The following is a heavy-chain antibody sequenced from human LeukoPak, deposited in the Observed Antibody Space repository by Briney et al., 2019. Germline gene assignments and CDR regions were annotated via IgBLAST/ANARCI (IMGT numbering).Heavy chain of an antibody. CDR2: IIPIFGTA. Sequence: RASVKVSCKASGGTFSSYAISWVRQAPGRGLEWMGGIIPIFGTANYAQKFQGRVTITADESTSTAYMELSSLRSEDTAVYYCARERYCSSTSCYGNWFDPWGQGTLVTVSS. V-gene: IGHV1-69*13. J-gene: IGHJ5*02. CDR3: ARERYCSSTSCYGNWFDP. CDR1: GGTFSSYA. D-gene: IGHD2-2*01.